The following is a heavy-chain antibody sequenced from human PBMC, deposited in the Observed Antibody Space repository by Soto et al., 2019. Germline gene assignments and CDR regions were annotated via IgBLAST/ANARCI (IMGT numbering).Heavy chain of an antibody. V-gene: IGHV1-18*01. J-gene: IGHJ6*02. CDR1: GYTFTTYD. D-gene: IGHD1-7*01. Sequence: QVQLVQSGGEVKKPGASVKVSCKASGYTFTTYDISWVRQAPGQGLEWMGWISAYNVNTNYEQKLQGRVTMTTDTSTSTAYMELRSLRSDDTAVYYCASDRTGTTGGYYNGMDVWGQGTTVTVSS. CDR3: ASDRTGTTGGYYNGMDV. CDR2: ISAYNVNT.